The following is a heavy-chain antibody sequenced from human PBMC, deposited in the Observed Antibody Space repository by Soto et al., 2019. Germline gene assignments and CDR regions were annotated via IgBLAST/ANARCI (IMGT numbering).Heavy chain of an antibody. D-gene: IGHD3-3*01. J-gene: IGHJ4*02. CDR3: ARRTWRGRADY. V-gene: IGHV3-23*01. CDR2: IGGSGGDT. Sequence: EVQLLASGGGLVQPGGSLRLSCAACGYPFSSDAMSWVRQAPGKGLEWVSGIGGSGGDTFYADSVKGRFTVSRDNAENTLYLQLNSLRVEDSAIYYCARRTWRGRADYWGQGILVTFSS. CDR1: GYPFSSDA.